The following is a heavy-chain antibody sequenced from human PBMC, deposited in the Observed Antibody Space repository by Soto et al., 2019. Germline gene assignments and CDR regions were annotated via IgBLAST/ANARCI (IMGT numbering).Heavy chain of an antibody. CDR1: GFTFSTYS. V-gene: IGHV3-48*02. J-gene: IGHJ3*02. CDR3: ASWVHSSGRDDAFDI. D-gene: IGHD6-25*01. CDR2: ISSGSSAI. Sequence: PGGSLRLSCAASGFTFSTYSMNWVRQAPGKGLEWVSYISSGSSAINYADSVKGRFTISRDNAKNSLYLQMNSLRDEDTAVYYCASWVHSSGRDDAFDIWGQGTMVTVSS.